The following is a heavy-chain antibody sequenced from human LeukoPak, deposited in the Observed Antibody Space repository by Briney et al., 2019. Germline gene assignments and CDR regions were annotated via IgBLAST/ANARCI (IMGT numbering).Heavy chain of an antibody. V-gene: IGHV3-66*01. D-gene: IGHD5-24*01. Sequence: GSLRLSCAASGFTVSRYSMTWVRQALGKGLEWVSVVFSGGSIYYADSVKGRFTISRDYSKNTVFLQMNSLRVEDTAVYYCAKDRLLDGYNSDWGQGTLVTVSS. CDR1: GFTVSRYS. CDR3: AKDRLLDGYNSD. J-gene: IGHJ4*02. CDR2: VFSGGSI.